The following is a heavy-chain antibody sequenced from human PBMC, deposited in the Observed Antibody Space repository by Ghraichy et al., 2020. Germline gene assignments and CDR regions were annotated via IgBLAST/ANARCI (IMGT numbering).Heavy chain of an antibody. D-gene: IGHD5-18*01. J-gene: IGHJ3*02. Sequence: GVLRLSCAASGFTFSDYYMSWIRQAPGKGLEWVSYISSSGSTIYYADSVKGRFTISRDNAKNSLYLQMNSLRAEDTAVYYCAGVDTAMAGGDAFDIWGQGTMVTVSS. CDR2: ISSSGSTI. CDR3: AGVDTAMAGGDAFDI. CDR1: GFTFSDYY. V-gene: IGHV3-11*01.